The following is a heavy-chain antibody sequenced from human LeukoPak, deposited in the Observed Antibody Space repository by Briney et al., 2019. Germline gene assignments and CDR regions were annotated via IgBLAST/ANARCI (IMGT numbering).Heavy chain of an antibody. CDR3: ARSTMGARRKYDY. D-gene: IGHD3-10*01. J-gene: IGHJ4*02. V-gene: IGHV1-8*01. CDR2: LNPNSANT. Sequence: APVKVSCKASGDTFSIYDVNWVRHATEQGLEWMGWLNPNSANTGYVQKFQGRVTMTMNTSITTAYMELTSLTSEDTAVYYCARSTMGARRKYDYWGQGTLVTISS. CDR1: GDTFSIYD.